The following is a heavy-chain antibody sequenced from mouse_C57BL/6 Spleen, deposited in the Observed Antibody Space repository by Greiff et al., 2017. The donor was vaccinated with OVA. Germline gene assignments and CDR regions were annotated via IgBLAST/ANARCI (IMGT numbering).Heavy chain of an antibody. CDR3: ARGRGYDVGYFDV. D-gene: IGHD2-2*01. Sequence: EVQVVESGPGMVKPSQSLSLTCTVTGYSITSGYDWHWIRHFPGNTLEWMGNISYSGSTNYNPSLKSRISITHDTSKNHFFLKLNSVTTEDTATYYCARGRGYDVGYFDVWGTGTTVTVSS. CDR2: ISYSGST. V-gene: IGHV3-1*01. J-gene: IGHJ1*03. CDR1: GYSITSGYD.